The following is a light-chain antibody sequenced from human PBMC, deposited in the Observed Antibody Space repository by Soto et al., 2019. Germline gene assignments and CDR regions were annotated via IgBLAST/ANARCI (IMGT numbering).Light chain of an antibody. CDR1: GSGIGCYNN. CDR3: FSYAGSSLGV. CDR2: WVT. V-gene: IGLV2-23*02. Sequence: QSALTQPASVAGSPGPSISLSCTGAGSGIGCYNNVAWYQQHPGKAPRVMISWVTRRHSGISDRFFGSKSGSTASLTISGLQAEDEADYFCFSYAGSSLGVFGGGTPLTAL. J-gene: IGLJ3*02.